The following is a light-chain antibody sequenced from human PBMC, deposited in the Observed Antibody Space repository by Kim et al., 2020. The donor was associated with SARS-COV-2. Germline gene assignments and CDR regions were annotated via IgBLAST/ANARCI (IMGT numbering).Light chain of an antibody. CDR2: LNSDGSH. J-gene: IGLJ3*02. V-gene: IGLV4-69*01. Sequence: VKLTGTTSSGDSSYAMAWHQQQPEKGPRYLMKLNSDGSHSKGDGIPDRFSGSSSGAERYLTISSLQSEDEADYYCQTWGTGIHWVFGGGTQLTVL. CDR1: SGDSSYA. CDR3: QTWGTGIHWV.